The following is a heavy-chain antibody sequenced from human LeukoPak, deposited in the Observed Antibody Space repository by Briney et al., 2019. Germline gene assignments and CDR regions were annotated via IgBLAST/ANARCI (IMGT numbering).Heavy chain of an antibody. CDR1: GFTFSDYY. Sequence: GGSLRLSCAASGFTFSDYYMSWIRQAPGKGLEWVSYISSSGSTIYYADSVKGRFTISRDNAKNSLYLQMNSLRAEDTAVYYCARDRGISSGWYGGYYYGMDVWGQGTTVTVSS. J-gene: IGHJ6*02. D-gene: IGHD6-19*01. CDR2: ISSSGSTI. V-gene: IGHV3-11*01. CDR3: ARDRGISSGWYGGYYYGMDV.